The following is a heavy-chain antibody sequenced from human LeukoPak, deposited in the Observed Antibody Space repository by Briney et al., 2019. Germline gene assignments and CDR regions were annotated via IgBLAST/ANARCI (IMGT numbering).Heavy chain of an antibody. J-gene: IGHJ4*02. Sequence: GGSLRLSCAASGFTFSSYEMNWVRQAPGKGLEWVSYISSSGGTIYYADSVKGRFTISRDNAKNSLYLQMNSLRAEDTAVYYCARGYCSSTSCFGFFWYWGQGTLVAVSS. D-gene: IGHD2-2*01. CDR3: ARGYCSSTSCFGFFWY. CDR1: GFTFSSYE. V-gene: IGHV3-48*03. CDR2: ISSSGGTI.